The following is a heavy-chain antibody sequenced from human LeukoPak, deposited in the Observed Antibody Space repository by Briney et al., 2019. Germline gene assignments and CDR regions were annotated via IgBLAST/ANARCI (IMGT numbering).Heavy chain of an antibody. Sequence: GGSLRLSCPVSGFTVSSKSMSWVRQAPGKGLEWVSIIYDGGSAYYADSVKGRFTISRDNSKNTLYLQMNSLRAEDTAVYYCARHDGDHGAFDIWGQGTMVTVSS. J-gene: IGHJ3*02. CDR3: ARHDGDHGAFDI. CDR1: GFTVSSKS. CDR2: IYDGGSA. D-gene: IGHD4-17*01. V-gene: IGHV3-53*01.